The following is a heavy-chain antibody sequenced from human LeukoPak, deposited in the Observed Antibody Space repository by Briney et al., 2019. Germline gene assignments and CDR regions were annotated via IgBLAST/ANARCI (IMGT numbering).Heavy chain of an antibody. V-gene: IGHV1-18*01. CDR1: GYTFTSYG. CDR2: ISAYNGNT. CDR3: ARESYYYDSSGYSSNRYYYMDV. D-gene: IGHD3-22*01. Sequence: ASVKVSCKASGYTFTSYGISWVRQAPGQGLEWMGWISAYNGNTNYAQKLQGRVTMTTDTSTSTAYMELRSLRSDDTAVYYCARESYYYDSSGYSSNRYYYMDVWGKGTTVTVSS. J-gene: IGHJ6*03.